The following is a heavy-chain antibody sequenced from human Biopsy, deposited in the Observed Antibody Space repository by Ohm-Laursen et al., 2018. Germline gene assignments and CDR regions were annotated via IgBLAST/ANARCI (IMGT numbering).Heavy chain of an antibody. CDR1: GGSISSYY. CDR2: VYYSRST. CDR3: GRREVVITHDAFDT. D-gene: IGHD3-22*01. J-gene: IGHJ3*02. Sequence: SETLSLTCTVSGGSISSYYWTWIWQPPGKGLEWIGDVYYSRSTNRNPSLKSRVTILVDTSKNQFSLKLNSVTAADTAVYYCGRREVVITHDAFDTWGQGTMVTVSS. V-gene: IGHV4-59*08.